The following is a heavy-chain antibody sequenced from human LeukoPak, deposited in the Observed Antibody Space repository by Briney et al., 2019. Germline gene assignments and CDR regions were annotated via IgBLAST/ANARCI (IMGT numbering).Heavy chain of an antibody. Sequence: SSETLSLTCTVSGGSISYYYWNWIRQSPGKGLEWIGSVNYSGSTNYNPSLKSRVTISVDTSKNQFSLRLTSVTAADTAVYYCARPVRCSATTCTGPFDYWGQGTLVTVSS. D-gene: IGHD6-19*01. J-gene: IGHJ4*02. CDR3: ARPVRCSATTCTGPFDY. CDR2: VNYSGST. CDR1: GGSISYYY. V-gene: IGHV4-59*01.